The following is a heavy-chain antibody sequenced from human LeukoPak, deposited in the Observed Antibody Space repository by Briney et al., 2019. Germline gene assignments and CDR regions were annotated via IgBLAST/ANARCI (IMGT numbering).Heavy chain of an antibody. CDR2: INHSGST. CDR3: ARGDFRDIVVVPAAPKGHFDY. D-gene: IGHD2-2*01. V-gene: IGHV4-34*01. J-gene: IGHJ4*02. CDR1: GGSFSGYY. Sequence: SETLSLTCAVYGGSFSGYYWSWIRQPPGKGLEWIGEINHSGSTKYNPSLKSRVTISVDTSKNQFSLKLSSVTAADTAVYYCARGDFRDIVVVPAAPKGHFDYWGQGTLVTVSS.